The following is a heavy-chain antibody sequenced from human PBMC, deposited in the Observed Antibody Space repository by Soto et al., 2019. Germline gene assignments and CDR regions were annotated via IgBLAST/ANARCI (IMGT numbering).Heavy chain of an antibody. CDR3: ARGQTGGGWGYYFDY. J-gene: IGHJ4*02. D-gene: IGHD3-16*01. V-gene: IGHV1-69*12. Sequence: QVQLVQSGAEVKKPGSSVKVSCKASGGTFSSYAIDWVRQAPGQGLEWMGGIIPIFGTADYQQKFQGRVKITADESTSKAYMELSSLRSEDTAVYYCARGQTGGGWGYYFDYWGQGTLVTVSS. CDR1: GGTFSSYA. CDR2: IIPIFGTA.